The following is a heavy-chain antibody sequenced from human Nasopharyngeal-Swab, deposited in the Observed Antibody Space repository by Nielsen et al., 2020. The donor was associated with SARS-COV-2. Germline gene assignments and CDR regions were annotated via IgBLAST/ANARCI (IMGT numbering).Heavy chain of an antibody. CDR1: GYVFISNG. D-gene: IGHD2-2*02. Sequence: ASVTVACNASGYVFISNGISCVRHAPAQGREWMGWTRTYAGNTNYAQKFQDRVTMTTDTSTNTAYMELRSLRSDDTAVYYCARAVPNIPVRLPVGYWGQGTLVTVSS. CDR2: TRTYAGNT. CDR3: ARAVPNIPVRLPVGY. V-gene: IGHV1-18*01. J-gene: IGHJ4*02.